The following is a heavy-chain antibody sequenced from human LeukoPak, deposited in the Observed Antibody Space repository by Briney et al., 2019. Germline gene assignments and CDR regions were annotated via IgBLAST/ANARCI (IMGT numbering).Heavy chain of an antibody. CDR1: GDSISNYY. D-gene: IGHD3-16*01. CDR2: IYTSGST. Sequence: KSSQTLSLTCTVSGDSISNYYGSWIRQPAGKGLEWIGRIYTSGSTIYNPSLKSRVTMSVDTSKNQFSLKLSSVTAADTAVYYCATTLGQDYWGQGTLVTVSS. J-gene: IGHJ4*02. V-gene: IGHV4-4*07. CDR3: ATTLGQDY.